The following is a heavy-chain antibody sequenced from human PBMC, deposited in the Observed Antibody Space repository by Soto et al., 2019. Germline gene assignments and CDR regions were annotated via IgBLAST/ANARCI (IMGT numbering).Heavy chain of an antibody. V-gene: IGHV5-51*01. Sequence: EVQLVQSGAEVKKPGESLRISCKASGYTFTNNWLGGLRQRPGKGLEWMGIIYPGDSDTKYNPSFQGQVTISADKSITTTYLQWSSLKASDTAIYYCAASIFYYGMDVWGQGTTVTVSS. J-gene: IGHJ6*02. CDR2: IYPGDSDT. CDR1: GYTFTNNW. CDR3: AASIFYYGMDV.